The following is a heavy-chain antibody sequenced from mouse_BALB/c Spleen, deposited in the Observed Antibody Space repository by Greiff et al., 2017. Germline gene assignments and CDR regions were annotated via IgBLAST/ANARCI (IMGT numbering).Heavy chain of an antibody. D-gene: IGHD1-2*01. CDR2: INPSNGRT. Sequence: VQLQQPGAELVKPGASVKLSCKASGYTFTSYWMHWVKQRPGQGLEWIGEINPSNGRTNYNEKFKSKATLTVDKSSSTAYMQLSSLTSEDSAVYYCASFTTAHYFDYWGQGTTLTVSS. CDR3: ASFTTAHYFDY. CDR1: GYTFTSYW. J-gene: IGHJ2*01. V-gene: IGHV1S81*02.